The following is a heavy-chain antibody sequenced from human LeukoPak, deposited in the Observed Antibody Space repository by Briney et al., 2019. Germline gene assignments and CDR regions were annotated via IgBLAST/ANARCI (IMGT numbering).Heavy chain of an antibody. Sequence: GGSLRLSCAASGFTFSSYWMSWVRQAPGKGLEWVANIKQDGSEKYYVDSVKGRFTISRDNAKNSLYLQMNSLRAEDTAVYYCARTLEAVPAATYYLDYWGQGTLVTVSS. CDR2: IKQDGSEK. V-gene: IGHV3-7*01. CDR3: ARTLEAVPAATYYLDY. J-gene: IGHJ4*02. D-gene: IGHD2-2*01. CDR1: GFTFSSYW.